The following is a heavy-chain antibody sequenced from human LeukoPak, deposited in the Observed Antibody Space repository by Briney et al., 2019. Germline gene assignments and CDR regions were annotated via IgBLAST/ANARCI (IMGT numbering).Heavy chain of an antibody. J-gene: IGHJ5*02. CDR2: INHSGST. CDR3: ARGWGYYDILTGYPSSYNWFDP. Sequence: SSETLSLTCTVSGGSISGYYWSWIRQPPGKGLEWIGEINHSGSTNYNPSLKSRVTISVDTSKNQFSLKLSSVTAADTAVYYCARGWGYYDILTGYPSSYNWFDPWGQGTLVTVSS. CDR1: GGSISGYY. V-gene: IGHV4-34*01. D-gene: IGHD3-9*01.